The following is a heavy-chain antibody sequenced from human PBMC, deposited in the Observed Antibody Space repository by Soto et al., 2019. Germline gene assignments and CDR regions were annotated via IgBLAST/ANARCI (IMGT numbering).Heavy chain of an antibody. Sequence: QVQLVQSGAEVKKPGSSVKVSCKASGGTFSSYAISWVRQAPGQGLEWMGGIIPIFGTANYAQKFQGRVTIPADESTSTAYMERSSLRSEDTAVYYCARDPDYYDSSGSFWYFDLWGRGTLVTVSS. CDR1: GGTFSSYA. V-gene: IGHV1-69*12. D-gene: IGHD3-22*01. CDR2: IIPIFGTA. J-gene: IGHJ2*01. CDR3: ARDPDYYDSSGSFWYFDL.